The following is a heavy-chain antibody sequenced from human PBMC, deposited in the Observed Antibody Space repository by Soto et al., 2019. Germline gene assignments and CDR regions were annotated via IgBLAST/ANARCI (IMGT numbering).Heavy chain of an antibody. D-gene: IGHD3-3*01. J-gene: IGHJ6*03. CDR1: GFTVSSNY. V-gene: IGHV3-66*01. Sequence: GGSLRLSCAASGFTVSSNYMSWVRQAPGKGLEWVSVIYSGGSTYYADSVKGRFTISRDNSKNTLYLQVNSLRAEDTAVYYCARDRTIFGVVHYYMDVWGKGTTVTVSS. CDR3: ARDRTIFGVVHYYMDV. CDR2: IYSGGST.